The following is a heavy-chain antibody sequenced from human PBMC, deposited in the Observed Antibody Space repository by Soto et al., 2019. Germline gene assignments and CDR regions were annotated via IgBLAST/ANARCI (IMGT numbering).Heavy chain of an antibody. Sequence: QVQLQQWGAGLLKPSETLSLTCAVYGGSFSGYYWSWIRQPPGKGLEWIGEINHSGSTNYNPSLKSRVPISVDASKQQFSLTLRSVSAEYTDVYYCARCTGGATVVSDDAFDIWGKGTMVTVSS. J-gene: IGHJ3*02. D-gene: IGHD4-17*01. CDR2: INHSGST. CDR1: GGSFSGYY. CDR3: ARCTGGATVVSDDAFDI. V-gene: IGHV4-34*01.